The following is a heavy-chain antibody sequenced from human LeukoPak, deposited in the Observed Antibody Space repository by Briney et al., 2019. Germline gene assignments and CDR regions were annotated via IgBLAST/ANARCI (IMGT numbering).Heavy chain of an antibody. CDR1: GVSISSYY. Sequence: SETLSLTCTVSGVSISSYYWSWLRQPPGKGLEWLGYIYYSGSTNYNPSLKSRVTISVDTSKNQFSLKLSSVTAADTAVYYCARTGIITIFGVVIPNWFDPWGQGTLVTVSS. CDR2: IYYSGST. CDR3: ARTGIITIFGVVIPNWFDP. J-gene: IGHJ5*02. V-gene: IGHV4-59*01. D-gene: IGHD3-3*01.